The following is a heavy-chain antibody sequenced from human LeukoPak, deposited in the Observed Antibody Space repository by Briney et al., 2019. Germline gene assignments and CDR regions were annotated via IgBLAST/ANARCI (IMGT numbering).Heavy chain of an antibody. Sequence: SETLSLTCAVYVGSFSDYYWSWIRQPPGKGLEWIGEINHSGSTNYNPSLKSRVTISVDTSKNQFSLKLSSVTAADTAVYYCARRGRTGTTGQSFHIWGQGTVVSVSS. V-gene: IGHV4-34*01. CDR2: INHSGST. J-gene: IGHJ3*02. D-gene: IGHD1/OR15-1a*01. CDR3: ARRGRTGTTGQSFHI. CDR1: VGSFSDYY.